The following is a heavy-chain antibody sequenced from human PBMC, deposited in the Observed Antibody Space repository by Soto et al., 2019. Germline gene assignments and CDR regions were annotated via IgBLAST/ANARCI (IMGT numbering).Heavy chain of an antibody. J-gene: IGHJ4*02. D-gene: IGHD2-2*01. CDR3: ARSHYTSPYYFNF. V-gene: IGHV1-8*01. CDR1: GYTFTSYD. CDR2: MNPNSGNT. Sequence: ASVKVSCKTSGYTFTSYDISWVRQATGQGLEWMGWMNPNSGNTAYAQRFQGRVTMTRNTSINTVYMELSSLRSEDTAVYCCARSHYTSPYYFNFWGQGTLVTVSS.